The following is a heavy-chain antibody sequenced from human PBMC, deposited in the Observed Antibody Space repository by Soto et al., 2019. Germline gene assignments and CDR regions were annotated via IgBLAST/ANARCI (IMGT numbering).Heavy chain of an antibody. V-gene: IGHV3-30*04. Sequence: GGSLRLSCAASGFTFTSYAMHWVRQAPGKGLEWVAVISFDGSNKYYAASVKGRFTISRDNSKNTLYLQMTSLRPEDTAVYYCARLEDYYDSSGFPDYWGQGTLVTVSS. CDR1: GFTFTSYA. J-gene: IGHJ4*02. CDR2: ISFDGSNK. D-gene: IGHD3-22*01. CDR3: ARLEDYYDSSGFPDY.